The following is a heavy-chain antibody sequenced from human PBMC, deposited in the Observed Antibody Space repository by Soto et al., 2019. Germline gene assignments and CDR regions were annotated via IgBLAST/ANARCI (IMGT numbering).Heavy chain of an antibody. CDR2: FRSSGDDGTT. D-gene: IGHD3-10*01. J-gene: IGHJ4*02. CDR1: GFTFSSFS. V-gene: IGHV3-23*01. CDR3: AKKVNSGPGSQYFDY. Sequence: PGGSLRLSCAASGFTFSSFSMSWVRQAPGKGLEWVSGFRSSGDDGTTYYADSVKGRFTISRGNSKNTLFLQMNSLRAEDTAIYYCAKKVNSGPGSQYFDYWGQGTLVTVSS.